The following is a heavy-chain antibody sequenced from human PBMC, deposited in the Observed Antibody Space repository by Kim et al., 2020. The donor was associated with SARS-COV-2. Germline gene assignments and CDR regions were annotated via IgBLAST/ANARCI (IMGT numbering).Heavy chain of an antibody. V-gene: IGHV4-31*02. CDR3: ARDYCSSTSCYVDY. J-gene: IGHJ4*02. D-gene: IGHD2-2*01. Sequence: TPSLKSRVTISVDPSKNQFSLKLSSVTAADTAVYYCARDYCSSTSCYVDYWGQGTLVTVSS.